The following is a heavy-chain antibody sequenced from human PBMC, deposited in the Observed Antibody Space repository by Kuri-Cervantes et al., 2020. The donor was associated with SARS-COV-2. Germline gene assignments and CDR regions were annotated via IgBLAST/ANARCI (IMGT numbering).Heavy chain of an antibody. V-gene: IGHV3-23*01. J-gene: IGHJ4*02. CDR1: GFTFSSYA. CDR3: AKAYWNYNYFDY. D-gene: IGHD1-7*01. Sequence: GGSLRLSCAASGFTFSSYAMSWVRQAPGKGLEWVSAISGSGGSTYYADSVKGRFTISRDNSKNTLYLQMNSLRAEDTAVYHCAKAYWNYNYFDYWGQGTLVTVSS. CDR2: ISGSGGST.